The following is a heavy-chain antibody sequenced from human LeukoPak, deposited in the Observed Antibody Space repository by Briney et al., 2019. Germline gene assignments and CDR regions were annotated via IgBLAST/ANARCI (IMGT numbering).Heavy chain of an antibody. J-gene: IGHJ4*02. D-gene: IGHD2-15*01. Sequence: GESLKISCEASGYTFTNYWIGWVRHTRGKGLELMGIIHPGDSDTRYRTSFQGQVTMSVDESTSTAYLPWTSLKASDTAIYYCARHAGYCTGGKCYSFYYFDYWGQGTLVTVSS. CDR1: GYTFTNYW. CDR3: ARHAGYCTGGKCYSFYYFDY. V-gene: IGHV5-51*01. CDR2: IHPGDSDT.